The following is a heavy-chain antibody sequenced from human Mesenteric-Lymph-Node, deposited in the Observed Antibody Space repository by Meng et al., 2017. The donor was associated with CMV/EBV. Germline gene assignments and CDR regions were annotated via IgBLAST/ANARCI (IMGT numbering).Heavy chain of an antibody. V-gene: IGHV3-21*01. CDR1: GFTFSSYS. CDR3: ARFAARPPNYYYYYGMDV. CDR2: ISSSSSYI. D-gene: IGHD6-6*01. J-gene: IGHJ6*02. Sequence: GESLKISCAASGFTFSSYSMNWVRQAPGKGLEWVSSISSSSSYIYYADSVKGRFTISRDNAKNSLYLQMNSLRAEDTAVYYWARFAARPPNYYYYYGMDVWGQGTTVTVSS.